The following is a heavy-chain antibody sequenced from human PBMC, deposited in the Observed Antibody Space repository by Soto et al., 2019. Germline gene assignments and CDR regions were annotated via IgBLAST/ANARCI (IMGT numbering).Heavy chain of an antibody. D-gene: IGHD2-2*01. J-gene: IGHJ3*01. CDR2: IYSSGKT. CDR1: GGSLNNYN. CDR3: ARERTYQMFGDDALDF. Sequence: DTLSLTCTVSGGSLNNYNWNWIRQSAGTGLEWIGRIYSSGKTYYNPSLKSRVTLSLDMLNNQISLKVTSVTAADTAMYYCARERTYQMFGDDALDFWGLGTMVTVSS. V-gene: IGHV4-4*07.